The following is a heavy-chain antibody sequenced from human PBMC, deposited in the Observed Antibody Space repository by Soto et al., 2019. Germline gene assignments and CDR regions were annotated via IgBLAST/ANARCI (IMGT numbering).Heavy chain of an antibody. J-gene: IGHJ6*02. Sequence: QVQLVQSGAEVKEPGSSVKVSCKASGGTFANFIMIWVRQTPGQGLEWMGGIVPMFGTATYAEKFKGRVTNSATESTSTAYMELTSLRSEDTAVYYCARNGTYSSSLSQYSGMDVWGQGTTVTVS. CDR1: GGTFANFI. CDR2: IVPMFGTA. V-gene: IGHV1-69*01. D-gene: IGHD6-6*01. CDR3: ARNGTYSSSLSQYSGMDV.